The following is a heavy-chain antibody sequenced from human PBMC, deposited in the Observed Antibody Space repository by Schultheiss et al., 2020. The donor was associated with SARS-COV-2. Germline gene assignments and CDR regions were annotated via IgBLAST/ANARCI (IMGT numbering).Heavy chain of an antibody. J-gene: IGHJ6*03. Sequence: GSLRLSCAASGFTFSDYYMSWIRQPPGKGLEWIGYIYYDGSTNYNPSLKSRVTISVDTSKNQFSLKLTSVTAADTAVYYCARGKGSPIYFYYYMDVWGKGTTVTVSS. CDR2: IYYDGST. D-gene: IGHD2-15*01. CDR1: GFTFSDYY. CDR3: ARGKGSPIYFYYYMDV. V-gene: IGHV4-59*12.